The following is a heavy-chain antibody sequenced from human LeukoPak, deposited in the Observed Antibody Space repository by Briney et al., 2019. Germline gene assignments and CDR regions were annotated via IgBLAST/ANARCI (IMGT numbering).Heavy chain of an antibody. CDR2: INPSGGST. Sequence: ASVKVSCKASGYTFTGYYIHWVRQAPGQGLEWMGIINPSGGSTSYAQKFQGRVTMTRDTSTSTVYMELSSLRSEDTAVYYCARALAYCGGDCYSPFPRNYYGMDVWGQGTTVTVSS. CDR3: ARALAYCGGDCYSPFPRNYYGMDV. D-gene: IGHD2-21*02. J-gene: IGHJ6*02. CDR1: GYTFTGYY. V-gene: IGHV1-46*01.